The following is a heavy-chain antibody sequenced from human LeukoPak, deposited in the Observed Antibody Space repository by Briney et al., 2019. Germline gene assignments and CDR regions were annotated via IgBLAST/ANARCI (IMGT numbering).Heavy chain of an antibody. Sequence: SETLSLSCTVSGGSISSYYWSWIRQRPGKGLEWIGYIYDSGSTNYNPSLKSRVTISVDTSKNQFSLKLSSVSAADTAVYYCARDYGSKFDCWGQGTLVTVSS. D-gene: IGHD4-17*01. CDR1: GGSISSYY. J-gene: IGHJ4*02. CDR3: ARDYGSKFDC. CDR2: IYDSGST. V-gene: IGHV4-59*01.